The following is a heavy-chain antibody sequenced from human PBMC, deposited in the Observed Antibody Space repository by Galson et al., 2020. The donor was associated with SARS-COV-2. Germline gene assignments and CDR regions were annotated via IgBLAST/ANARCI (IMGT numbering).Heavy chain of an antibody. CDR2: IKQDGREN. Sequence: GGSLRLSCAASGFNFSSYWMSWVRQPPGKGLEWVANIKQDGRENHYVDPVKGRFTISRDNAKNSLSLQMNSLGSDNTAVYFCARGPDYDLWTGYYIFDLWGQGTRVTVSS. CDR1: GFNFSSYW. V-gene: IGHV3-7*01. CDR3: ARGPDYDLWTGYYIFDL. J-gene: IGHJ4*02. D-gene: IGHD3-3*01.